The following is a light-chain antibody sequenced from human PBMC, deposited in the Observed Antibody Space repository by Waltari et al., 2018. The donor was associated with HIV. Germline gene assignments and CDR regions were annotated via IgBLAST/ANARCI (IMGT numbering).Light chain of an antibody. J-gene: IGLJ2*01. CDR2: EVS. V-gene: IGLV2-8*01. CDR3: TSYGGINNYVV. Sequence: QSALTQPPSASGSPGQSVTISCTGTSSDVGNSTYVSWYQQHPGHAPKLMIFEVSRRPSGVPHRFSGSKSGTTASLTVSGLQAEDEADYYCTSYGGINNYVVFGGGTKLTVL. CDR1: SSDVGNSTY.